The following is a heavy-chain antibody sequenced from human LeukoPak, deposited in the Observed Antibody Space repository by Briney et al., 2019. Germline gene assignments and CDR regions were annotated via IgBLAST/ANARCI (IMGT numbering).Heavy chain of an antibody. CDR3: ARGTVTMVDY. CDR2: IYSGGST. Sequence: GGSLRLPCAASGFTVSSNYMSWVRQAPGRGLEWVSVIYSGGSTYYADSVKGRFTISRDNSKNTLFLQMNSLRAGDTAVYYCARGTVTMVDYWGQGTLVTVSS. V-gene: IGHV3-66*01. CDR1: GFTVSSNY. J-gene: IGHJ4*02. D-gene: IGHD3-10*01.